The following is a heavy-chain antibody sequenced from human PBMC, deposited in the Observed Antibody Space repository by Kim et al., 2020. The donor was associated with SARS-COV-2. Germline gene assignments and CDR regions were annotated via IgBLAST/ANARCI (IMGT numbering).Heavy chain of an antibody. J-gene: IGHJ4*02. CDR2: ISSSSSYT. CDR3: ARVQKQTGITMIVVVPHTGYFDY. CDR1: GFTFSDYY. D-gene: IGHD3-22*01. Sequence: GGSLRLSCAASGFTFSDYYMSWIRQAPGKGLEWVSYISSSSSYTNYADSVKGRFTISRDNAKNSLYLQMNSLRAEDTAVYYCARVQKQTGITMIVVVPHTGYFDYWGQGTLVTVSS. V-gene: IGHV3-11*05.